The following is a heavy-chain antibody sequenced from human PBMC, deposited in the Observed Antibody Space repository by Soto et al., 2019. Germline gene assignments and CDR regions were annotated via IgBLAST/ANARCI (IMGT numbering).Heavy chain of an antibody. Sequence: QVTLKESGPVLVKPTETLTLTCAVSGFSLSNAGMGVSWIRQPPGKALEWLAHIFSNDEKVNNTSLKNSLTSSKAPSKSQVVLTLTTVDAMDTGTYYCERQLWVNWGADPCWYFDLWGRGTPVTVSS. CDR2: IFSNDEK. CDR3: ERQLWVNWGADPCWYFDL. J-gene: IGHJ2*01. CDR1: GFSLSNAGMG. V-gene: IGHV2-26*01. D-gene: IGHD7-27*01.